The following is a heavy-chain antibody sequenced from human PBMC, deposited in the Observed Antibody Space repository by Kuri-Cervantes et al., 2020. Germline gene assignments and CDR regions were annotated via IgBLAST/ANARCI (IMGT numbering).Heavy chain of an antibody. CDR1: GDSISSSSYY. CDR3: ARADYYGSGAPPDFDY. Sequence: SETLSLTCTVSGDSISSSSYYWGWIRQPPGKGLEWIGSIYYSGSTYYNPSLKSRVTISVDTSKNQFSLKLSSVTAADTAVYYCARADYYGSGAPPDFDYWGQGTLVTVSS. V-gene: IGHV4-39*01. J-gene: IGHJ4*02. D-gene: IGHD3-10*01. CDR2: IYYSGST.